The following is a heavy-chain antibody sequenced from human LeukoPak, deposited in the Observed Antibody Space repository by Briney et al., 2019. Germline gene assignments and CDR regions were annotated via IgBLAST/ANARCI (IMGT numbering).Heavy chain of an antibody. CDR3: AREVSAYDS. CDR2: INPSTGST. CDR1: GYTFTNYY. Sequence: ASVKVSCKASGYTFTNYYMHWVRQAPGQGLEWMGRINPSTGSTRYAQRFQGRVTMTRDASTSTVYMELNSLRPEDTAVFYCAREVSAYDSWGQGTLVTVSS. J-gene: IGHJ4*02. V-gene: IGHV1-46*01. D-gene: IGHD5-12*01.